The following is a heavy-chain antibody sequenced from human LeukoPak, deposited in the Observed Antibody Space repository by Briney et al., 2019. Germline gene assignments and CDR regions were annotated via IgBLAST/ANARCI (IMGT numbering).Heavy chain of an antibody. D-gene: IGHD2-2*01. CDR2: IFNSGTT. V-gene: IGHV4-39*01. Sequence: SETLSLTCTVSGGSISSSSYYWGWIRQPPGKGLEWIGSIFNSGTTYYSPSLKSRVTISLDTSKNQFSLNLSSVTAADTAVYFCVLVVPAAMDYWGQGTLVTVSS. CDR3: VLVVPAAMDY. J-gene: IGHJ4*02. CDR1: GGSISSSSYY.